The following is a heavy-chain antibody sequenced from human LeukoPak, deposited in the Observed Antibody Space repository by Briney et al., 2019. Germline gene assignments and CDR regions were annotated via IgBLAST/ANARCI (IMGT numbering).Heavy chain of an antibody. CDR1: GGSISSYY. V-gene: IGHV4-59*08. J-gene: IGHJ1*01. CDR2: IYYSGST. D-gene: IGHD1-26*01. Sequence: SETLSLTCTVSGGSISSYYRSWIRQPPGKGLEWIGYIYYSGSTNYNPSLKSRVTISVDTSKNQFSLKLSSVTAADTAVYYCALYSGSYYSSSEYFQHWGQGTLVTVSS. CDR3: ALYSGSYYSSSEYFQH.